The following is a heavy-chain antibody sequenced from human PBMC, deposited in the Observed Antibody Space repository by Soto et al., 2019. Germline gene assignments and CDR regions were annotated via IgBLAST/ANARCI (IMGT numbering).Heavy chain of an antibody. CDR2: ISVSSSYI. V-gene: IGHV3-21*01. Sequence: VGFLRLSCAASGFSLSDYWRHWVRQVPGKGLVWVSPISVSSSYINYADSVKGRFTISRDNAKNSLYLQMNSLRAEDTAVYYCARDLLALYGMDVWGQGTTVTVSS. CDR1: GFSLSDYW. CDR3: ARDLLALYGMDV. J-gene: IGHJ6*02.